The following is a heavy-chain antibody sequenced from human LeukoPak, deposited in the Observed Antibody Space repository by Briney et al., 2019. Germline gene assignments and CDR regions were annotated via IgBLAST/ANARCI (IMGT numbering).Heavy chain of an antibody. D-gene: IGHD1-14*01. V-gene: IGHV4-34*01. J-gene: IGHJ4*02. CDR3: ARHAPNRWSGKYYFDY. CDR2: INHSGST. Sequence: SETLSLTCAVYGGSFSGYYWSWIRQPPGKGLEWIGEINHSGSTNYNPSLKSRVTTSVDTSKNQFSLKLSSVTAADTAVYYCARHAPNRWSGKYYFDYWGQGTLVTVSS. CDR1: GGSFSGYY.